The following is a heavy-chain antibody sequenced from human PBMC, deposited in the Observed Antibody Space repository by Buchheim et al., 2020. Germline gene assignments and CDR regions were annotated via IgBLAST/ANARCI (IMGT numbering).Heavy chain of an antibody. Sequence: QVQLQESGPGLVKPSETLSLTCTVSGGSVSSGSYYWSWIRQPPGKGLEWIGYIYYSGSTNYNPSLKSRVTISVDPSKNQFSLKLSSVTAADTAVYYCARYPLYCSSTSCWTGAFDIWGQGT. D-gene: IGHD2-2*01. CDR3: ARYPLYCSSTSCWTGAFDI. CDR2: IYYSGST. CDR1: GGSVSSGSYY. J-gene: IGHJ3*02. V-gene: IGHV4-61*01.